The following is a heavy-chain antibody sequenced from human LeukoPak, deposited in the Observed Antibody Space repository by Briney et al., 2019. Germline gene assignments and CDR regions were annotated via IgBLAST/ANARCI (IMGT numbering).Heavy chain of an antibody. J-gene: IGHJ5*02. V-gene: IGHV3-30*03. CDR3: ARDSGYVSSWFDP. CDR1: GFTFSSYG. CDR2: ISYDGSNK. D-gene: IGHD5-12*01. Sequence: PGGSLRLSCAASGFTFSSYGMHWVRQAPGKGLEWVAVISYDGSNKYYADSVKGRFTISRDNSKNTLYLQMNSLRAEDTAVYYCARDSGYVSSWFDPWGQGTLVTVSS.